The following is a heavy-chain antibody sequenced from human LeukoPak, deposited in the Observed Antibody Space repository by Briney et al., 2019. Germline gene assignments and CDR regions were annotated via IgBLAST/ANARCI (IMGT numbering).Heavy chain of an antibody. V-gene: IGHV4-30-2*01. D-gene: IGHD4-23*01. J-gene: IGHJ4*02. Sequence: SETLSLTCAVYGGSFSGYYWSWIRQPPGKGLEWIGYIYHSGSTYYNPSLKSRVTISVDRSKNQFSLKLSSVTAADTAVYYCARALVYGGFDYWGQGTLVTVSS. CDR1: GGSFSGYY. CDR3: ARALVYGGFDY. CDR2: IYHSGST.